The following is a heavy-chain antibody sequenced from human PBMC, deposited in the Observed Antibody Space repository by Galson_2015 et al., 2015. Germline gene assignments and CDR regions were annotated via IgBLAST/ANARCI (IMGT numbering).Heavy chain of an antibody. CDR3: AKDRRGNWNYVGNFDN. CDR1: GYTFTSYD. V-gene: IGHV1-8*01. D-gene: IGHD1-7*01. J-gene: IGHJ4*02. CDR2: MNPNSGNT. Sequence: SVKVSCKASGYTFTSYDINWVRQATGQGLEWMGWMNPNSGNTGYAQKFQGRVTMTRNTSITTAYMELSSLRAEDTAVYYCAKDRRGNWNYVGNFDNWGQGTLVTVSS.